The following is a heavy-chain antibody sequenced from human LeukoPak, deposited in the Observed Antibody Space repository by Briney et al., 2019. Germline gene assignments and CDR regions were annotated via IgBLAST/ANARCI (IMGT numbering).Heavy chain of an antibody. CDR3: ARVQGHPPNGLDV. CDR1: GFIFDTHT. Sequence: GGSLRLSCTASGFIFDTHTLTWVRQAPGKGLEWVASISGSGDSTNYGDSVKGRFTISRDNAKNMLYLQMNSLRAEDTAVYYCARVQGHPPNGLDVWGQGTMVTVSS. D-gene: IGHD2-8*01. V-gene: IGHV3-23*01. J-gene: IGHJ3*01. CDR2: ISGSGDST.